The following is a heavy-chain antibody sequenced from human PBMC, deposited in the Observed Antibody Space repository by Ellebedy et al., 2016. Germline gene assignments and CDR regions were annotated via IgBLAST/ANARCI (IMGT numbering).Heavy chain of an antibody. Sequence: GESLKISXAASGFTFSSYAVSWVRQAPGKGLEWVSAISGSSGITYYADSVRGRFTISRDNSKNTLFLHLYSLKAEDTAVYYCAKTHDGSSRAFDIWGQGTMVTVSS. J-gene: IGHJ3*02. CDR1: GFTFSSYA. CDR2: ISGSSGIT. D-gene: IGHD2-15*01. CDR3: AKTHDGSSRAFDI. V-gene: IGHV3-23*01.